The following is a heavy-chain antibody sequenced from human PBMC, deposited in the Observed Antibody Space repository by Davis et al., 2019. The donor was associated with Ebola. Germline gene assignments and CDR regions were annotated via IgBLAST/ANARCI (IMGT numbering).Heavy chain of an antibody. CDR1: GFTFSSSG. D-gene: IGHD3-22*01. J-gene: IGHJ4*02. CDR3: ARSQDYYDRYFDY. Sequence: GGSLRLSCAASGFTFSSSGMHWVRQAPGKGLEWVAVIWYDGSNKYYADSVKGRFTISRDNSKNTLYLQMNSLRAEDTAVYYCARSQDYYDRYFDYWGQGTLVTVSS. CDR2: IWYDGSNK. V-gene: IGHV3-33*01.